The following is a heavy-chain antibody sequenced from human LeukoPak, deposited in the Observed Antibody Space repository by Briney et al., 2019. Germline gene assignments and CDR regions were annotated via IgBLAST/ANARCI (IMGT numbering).Heavy chain of an antibody. CDR2: IIPIFGTA. Sequence: SVKVSCKASGGTFISYAISWVRQAPGQGLEWMGGIIPIFGTANYAQKFQGRVTITADESTSTAYMELSSLRSGDTAVYYCARVPDYDILTGYPYYFDYWGQGTLVTVSS. V-gene: IGHV1-69*13. J-gene: IGHJ4*02. D-gene: IGHD3-9*01. CDR3: ARVPDYDILTGYPYYFDY. CDR1: GGTFISYA.